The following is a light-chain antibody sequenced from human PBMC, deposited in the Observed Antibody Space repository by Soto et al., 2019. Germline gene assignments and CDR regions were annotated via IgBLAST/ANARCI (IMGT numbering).Light chain of an antibody. V-gene: IGKV3-20*01. CDR1: QSVSSSY. J-gene: IGKJ4*01. CDR3: PQYDRSPLT. Sequence: EIVLTQSPGTLSLSPGERATLSCRASQSVSSSYLAWYQQKPGQAPRLLIYGASSRATGIPDRFSGSGSGTAFTLTISRLEPEDCASYYCPQYDRSPLTFGGGTKVEIK. CDR2: GAS.